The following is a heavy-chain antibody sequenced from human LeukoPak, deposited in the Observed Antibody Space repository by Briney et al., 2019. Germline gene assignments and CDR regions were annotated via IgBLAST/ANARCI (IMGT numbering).Heavy chain of an antibody. CDR1: GDSIDSYY. D-gene: IGHD1-26*01. V-gene: IGHV4-59*01. Sequence: LETLSLTCTVSGDSIDSYYWSWIRKPPGEGLQWIGYVFYSGPTNYDASLKSRVAISVDRSKNQFSLKLTSVSAADTAVYYCAGRSARHFDSWGQGTPVTVSS. CDR3: AGRSARHFDS. CDR2: VFYSGPT. J-gene: IGHJ4*02.